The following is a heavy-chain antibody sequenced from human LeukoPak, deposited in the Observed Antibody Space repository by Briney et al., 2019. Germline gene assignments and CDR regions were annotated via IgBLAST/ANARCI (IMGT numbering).Heavy chain of an antibody. D-gene: IGHD3-10*01. CDR1: GFTFSSYG. V-gene: IGHV3-30*02. CDR2: IRYDGSNK. Sequence: GGSLRLSCAASGFTFSSYGMHWVRQAPGKGLEWVAFIRYDGSNKYYADSVKGRFIISRDKSKNTPYLQMNSLRAEDTAVYYCASNYYGSGSYHNEDYWGQGTLVTVSS. J-gene: IGHJ4*02. CDR3: ASNYYGSGSYHNEDY.